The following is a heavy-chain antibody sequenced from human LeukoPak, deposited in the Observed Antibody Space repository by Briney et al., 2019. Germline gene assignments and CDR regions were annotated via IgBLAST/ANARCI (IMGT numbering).Heavy chain of an antibody. CDR1: GGSISSYY. CDR2: IYYSGST. Sequence: PSETLSLTCTVSGGSISSYYWGWIRQPPGKGLEWIGSIYYSGSTYYNPSLKSRVTISVDTSKNQFSLKLSSVTAADTAVYYCARHRRNPYYDIPQGYFDLWGRGTLVTVSS. J-gene: IGHJ2*01. D-gene: IGHD3-22*01. V-gene: IGHV4-39*01. CDR3: ARHRRNPYYDIPQGYFDL.